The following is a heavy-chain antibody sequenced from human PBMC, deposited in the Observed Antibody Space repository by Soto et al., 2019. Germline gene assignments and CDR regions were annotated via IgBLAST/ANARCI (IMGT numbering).Heavy chain of an antibody. CDR1: DGYIRSGGYY. D-gene: IGHD3-10*01. CDR2: IYYSGST. J-gene: IGHJ5*02. V-gene: IGHV4-31*03. Sequence: SETQSLTSTVSDGYIRSGGYYWSRKKKHPGKGLEWIGYIYYSGSTYYNPSLKSRVTISVDTSKNQFSLKLSSVTAADTAVYYCARGGAMVRGVIPPHNWFDPWGQGTLVTVSS. CDR3: ARGGAMVRGVIPPHNWFDP.